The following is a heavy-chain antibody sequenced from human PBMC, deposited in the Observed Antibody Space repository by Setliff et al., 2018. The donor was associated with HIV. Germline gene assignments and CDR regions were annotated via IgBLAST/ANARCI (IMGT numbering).Heavy chain of an antibody. J-gene: IGHJ4*02. Sequence: PGGSLRLSCAASGFTFSIYTMNWVRQAPGKGLEWVSYISSSGSTIYYADSVKGRFTISRDNAKNSLYLQMNSLRAEDTAVYYCATQLRRGYSYGSLFDYWGQGTLVTVSS. V-gene: IGHV3-48*04. D-gene: IGHD5-18*01. CDR2: ISSSGSTI. CDR1: GFTFSIYT. CDR3: ATQLRRGYSYGSLFDY.